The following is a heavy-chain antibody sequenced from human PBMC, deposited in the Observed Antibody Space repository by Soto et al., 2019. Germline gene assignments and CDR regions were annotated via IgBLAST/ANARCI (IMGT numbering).Heavy chain of an antibody. CDR2: IYWDDDK. D-gene: IGHD1-26*01. J-gene: IGHJ4*02. Sequence: QITLKESGPTLVKPTQTLTLTCTFSGFSLSTSGVGVGWIRQPPGKALEWLALIYWDDDKRYSPSLKSRLTITKDTSKNQVVLIMTNMDPVDTATYYCAHRKWEQYSGPHFDYWGQGTLVTVSS. CDR3: AHRKWEQYSGPHFDY. CDR1: GFSLSTSGVG. V-gene: IGHV2-5*02.